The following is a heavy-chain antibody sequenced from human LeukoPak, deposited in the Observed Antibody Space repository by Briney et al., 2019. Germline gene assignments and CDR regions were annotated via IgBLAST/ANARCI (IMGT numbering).Heavy chain of an antibody. V-gene: IGHV4-31*03. CDR2: IYYSGST. D-gene: IGHD4-17*01. CDR1: GGSISSGGYY. CDR3: ARGSGDYYNWSDP. J-gene: IGHJ5*02. Sequence: SETLSLTCTVSGGSISSGGYYWSWIRQHPGKGLEWIGYIYYSGSTYYNPSLKSRVTISVDTSKNQFSLKLSSVTAADTAVYYCARGSGDYYNWSDPWGQGTLVTVSS.